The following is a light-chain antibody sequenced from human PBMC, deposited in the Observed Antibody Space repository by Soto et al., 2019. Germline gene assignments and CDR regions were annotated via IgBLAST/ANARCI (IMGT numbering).Light chain of an antibody. J-gene: IGKJ1*01. Sequence: DIRVTQSPSSLSASVGDRVTITCRASQSIDTHLNWYQQHPGKAPNALIYEASNLQSGVPSRFSGSGSGTDFTLTISGLQPDDSATHYCHQTYSPPDTFGQGTKVDIK. CDR2: EAS. CDR3: HQTYSPPDT. V-gene: IGKV1-39*01. CDR1: QSIDTH.